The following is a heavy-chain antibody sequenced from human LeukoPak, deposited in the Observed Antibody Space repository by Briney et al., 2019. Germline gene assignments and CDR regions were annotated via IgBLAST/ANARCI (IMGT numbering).Heavy chain of an antibody. J-gene: IGHJ4*02. CDR2: IYSSGNT. Sequence: PSETLSLTCSFSGDSISTYYWSWIRQSPGKGLEWIGHIYSSGNTDYNSSLKSRVTISVDTSKNQFSLKLSSVTAADTAVFYCARLDNWNGYYFDYWGQGTLVTVSS. V-gene: IGHV4-59*08. CDR3: ARLDNWNGYYFDY. D-gene: IGHD1-20*01. CDR1: GDSISTYY.